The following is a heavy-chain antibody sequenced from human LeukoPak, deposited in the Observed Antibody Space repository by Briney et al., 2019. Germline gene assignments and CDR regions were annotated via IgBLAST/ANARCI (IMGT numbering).Heavy chain of an antibody. CDR1: GLTFGSYT. J-gene: IGHJ4*02. CDR3: ASVLWFGGIFFDY. D-gene: IGHD3-10*01. V-gene: IGHV3-23*01. Sequence: GGSLRLSCTASGLTFGSYTMSWVRQAPGKGLEWVSGITATGSRTYYADSVKGRFTISRNNANNSVSLQMNSLRVEDTAVYYCASVLWFGGIFFDYWGQGTLVTVSS. CDR2: ITATGSRT.